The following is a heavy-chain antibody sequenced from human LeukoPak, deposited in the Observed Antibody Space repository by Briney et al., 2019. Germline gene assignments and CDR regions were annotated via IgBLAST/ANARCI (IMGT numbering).Heavy chain of an antibody. Sequence: SVKVSCKASGGTFSSYAISWVRQAPGQGLEWMGGIIPIFGAANYAQKFQGRVTIPADESTSTAYMELSSLRSEDTAVYYCAREERYCSSTSCYDDYYYGMDVWGQGTTVTVSS. CDR1: GGTFSSYA. CDR3: AREERYCSSTSCYDDYYYGMDV. D-gene: IGHD2-2*01. CDR2: IIPIFGAA. J-gene: IGHJ6*02. V-gene: IGHV1-69*01.